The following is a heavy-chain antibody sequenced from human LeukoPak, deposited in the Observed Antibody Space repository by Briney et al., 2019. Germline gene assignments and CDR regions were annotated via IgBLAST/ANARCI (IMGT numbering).Heavy chain of an antibody. D-gene: IGHD3-10*01. V-gene: IGHV1-46*01. CDR2: INPSGGST. CDR3: ARAITMVRGVIIWGYYFDY. J-gene: IGHJ4*02. CDR1: GYTFTSYY. Sequence: ASVKVSCKASGYTFTSYYMHWVRQAPGQGLEWMGIINPSGGSTSYAQKFQGRVTMTRDTSTSTVYMELSSQRSEGTAVYYCARAITMVRGVIIWGYYFDYWGQGTLVTVSS.